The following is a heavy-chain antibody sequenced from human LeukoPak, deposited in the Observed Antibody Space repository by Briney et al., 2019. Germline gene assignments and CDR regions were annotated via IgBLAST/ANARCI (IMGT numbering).Heavy chain of an antibody. CDR1: GYTFTGYG. CDR2: ISGYNGNT. CDR3: ARHKQLVPPFDP. Sequence: GASVKVSCKASGYTFTGYGISWVRQAPGQGLEWMGWISGYNGNTNYAQKLQGRVTMTTDTSTNTAYMELRSLRSDDTAVYYCARHKQLVPPFDPSGQGTLVTVSS. J-gene: IGHJ5*02. D-gene: IGHD6-13*01. V-gene: IGHV1-18*01.